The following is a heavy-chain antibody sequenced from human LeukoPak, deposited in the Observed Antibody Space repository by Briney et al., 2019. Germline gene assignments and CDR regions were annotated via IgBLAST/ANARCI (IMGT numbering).Heavy chain of an antibody. Sequence: PGGSLRLSCAASEFTFSAYWMHWVRQAPGKGLVWVSRIRGDGSMTNYADSVKGRFTISRDNAKNSLYLQMNSLRSEDTAVYYCASQFFGVDVYYFDYWGQGTLVTVSS. V-gene: IGHV3-74*01. J-gene: IGHJ4*02. CDR1: EFTFSAYW. D-gene: IGHD3-3*01. CDR2: IRGDGSMT. CDR3: ASQFFGVDVYYFDY.